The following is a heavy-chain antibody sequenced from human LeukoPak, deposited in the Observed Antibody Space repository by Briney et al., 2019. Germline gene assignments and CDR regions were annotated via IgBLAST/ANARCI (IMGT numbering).Heavy chain of an antibody. CDR2: IYHTGST. J-gene: IGHJ5*02. CDR1: GGSISSRNW. Sequence: PSGTLSLTCAVSGGSISSRNWWSWVRQSPGKGLEWIGEIYHTGSTNYNPSLKTRVTISVDKSKSQFSLQVRSVTAADRAVYYCARAVDNSNWFDPWGQGTLVTVSS. D-gene: IGHD1-20*01. CDR3: ARAVDNSNWFDP. V-gene: IGHV4-4*02.